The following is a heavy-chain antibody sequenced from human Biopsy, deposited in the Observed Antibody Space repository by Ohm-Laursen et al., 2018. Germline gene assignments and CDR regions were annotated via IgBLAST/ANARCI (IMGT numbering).Heavy chain of an antibody. V-gene: IGHV3-53*01. CDR2: FYAGGST. D-gene: IGHD4-17*01. Sequence: SLRLSCSASGFAVSTSYISWVRQAPGKGLEWVSLFYAGGSTAYGDSVRGRFTISRDTSKNTVDLQMNSLRAEDTAVYYCAKAGDYGDYWDHWGQGTPVTVSS. CDR3: AKAGDYGDYWDH. J-gene: IGHJ4*02. CDR1: GFAVSTSY.